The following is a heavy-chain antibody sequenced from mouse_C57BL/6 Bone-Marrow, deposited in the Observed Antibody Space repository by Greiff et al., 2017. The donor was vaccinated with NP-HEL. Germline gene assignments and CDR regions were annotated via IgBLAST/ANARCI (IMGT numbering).Heavy chain of an antibody. CDR1: GFNIKDDY. CDR2: IDPENGDT. Sequence: DVQLQESGAELVRPGASVKLSCTASGFNIKDDYMHWVKQRPEQGLEWIGWIDPENGDTEYASKFQGKATITADTSSNTAYLQLSSLTSEDTAVYYCTTDDYWYCDVWGTGTTVTVSS. V-gene: IGHV14-4*01. J-gene: IGHJ1*03. CDR3: TTDDYWYCDV. D-gene: IGHD2-3*01.